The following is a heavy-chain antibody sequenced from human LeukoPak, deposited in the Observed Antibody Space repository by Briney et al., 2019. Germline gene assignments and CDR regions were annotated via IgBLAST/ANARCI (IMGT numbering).Heavy chain of an antibody. V-gene: IGHV3-48*03. CDR2: ISSSGSTI. CDR1: GFTFSSYE. CDR3: ARDYGDYPPDY. Sequence: GGSLRLSCAASGFTFSSYEMNWVRQAPGKGLEWVSYISSSGSTIYYADSVKGRFTISRDNAKNSLYLQMNSLRAEDTAVYYCARDYGDYPPDYWGQGTLVTVSS. D-gene: IGHD4-17*01. J-gene: IGHJ4*02.